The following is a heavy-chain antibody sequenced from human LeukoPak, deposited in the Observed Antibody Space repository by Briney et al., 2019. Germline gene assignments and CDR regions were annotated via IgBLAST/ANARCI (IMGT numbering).Heavy chain of an antibody. V-gene: IGHV1-69*06. D-gene: IGHD3-10*01. J-gene: IGHJ6*03. CDR3: ARAKTAPLLDPNVLLWFGELAPDYYYYYMDV. Sequence: SMKVSCKASGYTFTSYGITWVRQAPGQGLEWMGGIIPIFGTANYAQKFQGRVTITADKSTSTAYMELSSLRSEDTAVYYCARAKTAPLLDPNVLLWFGELAPDYYYYYMDVWGKGTTVTVSS. CDR1: GYTFTSYG. CDR2: IIPIFGTA.